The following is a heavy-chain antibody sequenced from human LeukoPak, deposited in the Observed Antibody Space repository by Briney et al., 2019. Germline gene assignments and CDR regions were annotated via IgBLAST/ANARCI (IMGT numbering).Heavy chain of an antibody. CDR1: GFTFSNYW. J-gene: IGHJ4*02. CDR2: MKPDGSEK. Sequence: PGGSLRLSCAASGFTFSNYWLSWVRQPPGKALEWVANMKPDGSEKYYVDSVKGRFTISRDNAKNSLYLQMNSLRAEDTAVYYCARDRRYGSGSYYFDYWGQGTLVTVSS. CDR3: ARDRRYGSGSYYFDY. V-gene: IGHV3-7*01. D-gene: IGHD3-10*01.